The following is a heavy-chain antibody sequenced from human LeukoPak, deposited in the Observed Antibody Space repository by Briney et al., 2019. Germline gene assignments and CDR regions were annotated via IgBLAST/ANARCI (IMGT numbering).Heavy chain of an antibody. Sequence: SGGSLRLSCAASGFIVSNNYMSWVSQAPGKGLEWVGRIKSKVDGGTVDYAAPVKGRFTISRDDSKSTLYLQLNSLKTEDSAVYYCTKDPPLTGGVYSAYWGQGTLVTVSS. J-gene: IGHJ4*02. CDR1: GFIVSNNY. D-gene: IGHD7-27*01. CDR3: TKDPPLTGGVYSAY. V-gene: IGHV3-15*01. CDR2: IKSKVDGGTV.